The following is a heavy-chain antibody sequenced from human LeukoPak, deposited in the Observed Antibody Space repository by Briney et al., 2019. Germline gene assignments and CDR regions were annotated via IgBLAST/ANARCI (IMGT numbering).Heavy chain of an antibody. Sequence: GGSLRLSCVASGFTFSSYAMSWVRQAPGKGLEWVSAISESVSRTYYADSVKGRFTISRDNSKNTLYLQMNSLRAEDTAVYYCATSSGSYFVYWGQGTLVTVSS. V-gene: IGHV3-23*01. CDR3: ATSSGSYFVY. D-gene: IGHD1-26*01. J-gene: IGHJ4*02. CDR1: GFTFSSYA. CDR2: ISESVSRT.